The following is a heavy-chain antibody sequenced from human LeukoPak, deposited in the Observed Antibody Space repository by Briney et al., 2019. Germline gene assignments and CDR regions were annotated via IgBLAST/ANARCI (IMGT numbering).Heavy chain of an antibody. V-gene: IGHV1-18*01. Sequence: ASVKVSCKASGYTFTSYGISWVRQAPGQGLEWMGWISAYNGNTNYAQKLQGRVTMTTDTSTSTAYMELRSLRSDDTAAYYCARDLGDYYDSSGYPTPSPPDYWGQGTLVTVSS. D-gene: IGHD3-22*01. CDR1: GYTFTSYG. J-gene: IGHJ4*02. CDR2: ISAYNGNT. CDR3: ARDLGDYYDSSGYPTPSPPDY.